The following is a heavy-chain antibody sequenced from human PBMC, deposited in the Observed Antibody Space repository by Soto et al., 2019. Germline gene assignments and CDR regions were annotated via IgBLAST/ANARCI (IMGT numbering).Heavy chain of an antibody. CDR3: ARGYTSSPLFEDYFDY. CDR1: GFTFSRFW. D-gene: IGHD6-13*01. V-gene: IGHV3-7*04. CDR2: INPDGSEK. J-gene: IGHJ4*02. Sequence: EVQLVESGGDLVQPGGSLRLSCAASGFTFSRFWMTWVRQAPGKGLEWVANINPDGSEKYSVDSVKGRFTIYRDNVKNSLYLQMNTLSAEDTAVYFCARGYTSSPLFEDYFDYWGQGALVTVSS.